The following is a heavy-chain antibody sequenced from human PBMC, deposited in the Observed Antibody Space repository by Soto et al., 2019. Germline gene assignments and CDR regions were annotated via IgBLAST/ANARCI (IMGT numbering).Heavy chain of an antibody. Sequence: QVQLQQWGAGLLKPSETLSLTCAVYGVSFRGYYWSWIRQPPGKGLEWTGEINHSGSTNNNPSLKSRGTISGGTSKKQFSLEQGSVTAADTAVYYCARGGVIDRIAATGTYFRYYYYYYGRDVWGQGTTVTVSS. V-gene: IGHV4-34*04. CDR1: GVSFRGYY. CDR3: ARGGVIDRIAATGTYFRYYYYYYGRDV. J-gene: IGHJ6*02. D-gene: IGHD6-13*01. CDR2: INHSGST.